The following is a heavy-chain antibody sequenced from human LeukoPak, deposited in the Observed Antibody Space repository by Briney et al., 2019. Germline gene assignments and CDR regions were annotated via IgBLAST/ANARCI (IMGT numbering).Heavy chain of an antibody. V-gene: IGHV3-48*02. J-gene: IGHJ4*02. CDR1: GFTFSNYS. Sequence: GGSLRLSCAASGFTFSNYSMNWIRQAPEKGLEWVSYISSRSYAIYYADSVKGRFTISRDNAKNSLYLQMNSLRDDDTAVYYCAREERDGYLDYWGQGTLVSASS. CDR3: AREERDGYLDY. D-gene: IGHD5-24*01. CDR2: ISSRSYAI.